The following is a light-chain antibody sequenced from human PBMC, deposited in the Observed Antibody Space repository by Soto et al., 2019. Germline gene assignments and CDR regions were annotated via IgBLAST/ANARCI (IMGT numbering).Light chain of an antibody. V-gene: IGLV2-14*01. Sequence: QSALTQPASVSGSPGQSITISCTGTNSDVGGYNHVSWYQQRPGEAPKLMIYGVSNRPSGISNRFSGSKSGNTASLTISGLQAEDEADYHCSSYTITNTLEVLFGGWTKLTVL. J-gene: IGLJ2*01. CDR3: SSYTITNTLEVL. CDR2: GVS. CDR1: NSDVGGYNH.